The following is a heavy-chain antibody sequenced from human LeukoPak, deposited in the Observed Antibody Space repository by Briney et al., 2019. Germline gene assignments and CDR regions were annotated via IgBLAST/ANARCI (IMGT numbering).Heavy chain of an antibody. D-gene: IGHD3-10*01. V-gene: IGHV3-23*01. CDR2: ISGSDGST. Sequence: PGGSLRLSCAASGFTFSNYAMSWVRRAPGKGLEWVSAISGSDGSTYYAGSVKGRFTISRDNSKNTLYLQMNSLRAEDTAVYYCARPSRRGVIIAVFDYWGQGTLVTVSS. CDR3: ARPSRRGVIIAVFDY. J-gene: IGHJ4*02. CDR1: GFTFSNYA.